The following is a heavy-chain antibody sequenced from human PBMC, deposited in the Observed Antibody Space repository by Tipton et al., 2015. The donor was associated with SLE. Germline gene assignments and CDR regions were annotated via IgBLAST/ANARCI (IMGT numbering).Heavy chain of an antibody. CDR2: TYYSGST. CDR3: AREWVTMVQGVQGGMDV. V-gene: IGHV4-31*03. D-gene: IGHD3-10*01. J-gene: IGHJ6*02. Sequence: TLSLTCTVSGDSISSGGYYWSWIRQHPGKGLEWIGYTYYSGSTYYNPSLKSRVTISVDTSKNQFSLKLSSVTAADTAVYYCAREWVTMVQGVQGGMDVWGQGTTVTVSS. CDR1: GDSISSGGYY.